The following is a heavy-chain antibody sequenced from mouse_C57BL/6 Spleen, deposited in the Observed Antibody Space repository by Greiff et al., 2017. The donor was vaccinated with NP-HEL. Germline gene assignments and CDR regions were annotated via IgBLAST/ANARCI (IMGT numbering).Heavy chain of an antibody. CDR1: GFTFSDYY. Sequence: EVKLVESEGGLVQPGSSMKLSCTASGFTFSDYYMAWVRQVPEKGLEWVANINYDGSSTYYLDSLKSRFIISRDNAKNILYLQMSSLKSEDTATYYCARGIYYYGTQTSWFAYWGQGTLVTVSA. V-gene: IGHV5-16*01. CDR3: ARGIYYYGTQTSWFAY. J-gene: IGHJ3*01. D-gene: IGHD1-1*01. CDR2: INYDGSST.